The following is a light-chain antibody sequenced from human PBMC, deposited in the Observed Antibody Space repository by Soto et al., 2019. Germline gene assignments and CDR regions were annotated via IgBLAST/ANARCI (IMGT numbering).Light chain of an antibody. CDR1: SSDVGGYNY. J-gene: IGLJ1*01. CDR2: DVT. Sequence: QSSLTQPRSVSGSPGEPVTISCTGTSSDVGGYNYVSWYQQQPDKAPKLMIYDVTKRPSGVPDRFSGAKSDNTASLTISGLQAEDEADYYCCSYAGTYTFVFGTGTKVTVL. CDR3: CSYAGTYTFV. V-gene: IGLV2-11*01.